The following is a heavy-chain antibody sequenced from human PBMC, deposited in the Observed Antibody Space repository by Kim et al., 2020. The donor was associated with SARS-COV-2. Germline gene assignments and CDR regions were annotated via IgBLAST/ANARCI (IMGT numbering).Heavy chain of an antibody. Sequence: TRYSPSFQGQVTISADKSISTAYLQWSSLKASDTAMYYCARPVEGSGWLYWGQGTLVTVSS. D-gene: IGHD6-19*01. CDR3: ARPVEGSGWLY. J-gene: IGHJ4*02. CDR2: T. V-gene: IGHV5-51*01.